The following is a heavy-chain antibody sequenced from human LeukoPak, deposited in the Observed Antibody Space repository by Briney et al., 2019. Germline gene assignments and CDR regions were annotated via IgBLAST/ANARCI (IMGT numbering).Heavy chain of an antibody. D-gene: IGHD2-21*02. J-gene: IGHJ4*02. CDR1: GFNFANHA. V-gene: IGHV3-23*01. CDR3: VREDTPATANY. Sequence: GGSLRLSCAASGFNFANHAMSWVRQTPGKGLEWVSAISGGGDITYYADSVRGRFTISRDNSQDTLFLQMHSLRPGDTAVYYCVREDTPATANYWGQGTLVPISS. CDR2: ISGGGDIT.